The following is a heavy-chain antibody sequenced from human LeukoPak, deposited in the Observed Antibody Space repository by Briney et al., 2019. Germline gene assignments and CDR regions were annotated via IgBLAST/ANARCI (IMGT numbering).Heavy chain of an antibody. J-gene: IGHJ6*02. V-gene: IGHV1-8*01. CDR1: GYTFTSYD. Sequence: ASVKVSCTASGYTFTSYDINWVRQATGQGLEWMGWMNPNSGNTGYAQKFQGRVTMTRNTSISTAYMELSSLRSEDTAVYYCARVRGHSYGYHYYYAMDVWGQGTTVTVSS. CDR2: MNPNSGNT. CDR3: ARVRGHSYGYHYYYAMDV. D-gene: IGHD5-18*01.